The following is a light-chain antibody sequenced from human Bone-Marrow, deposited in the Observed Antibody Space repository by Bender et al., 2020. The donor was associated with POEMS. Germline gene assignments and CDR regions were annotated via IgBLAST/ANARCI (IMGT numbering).Light chain of an antibody. CDR2: STS. CDR1: TGTATTAYS. J-gene: IGLJ3*02. Sequence: QTVVTQAPSLTVSPRGTVALTCASSTGTATTAYSPNWVQQKPGQAPRALIYSTSSKYSWTRGRFSGSLLGGKAALTLSQVQSEDGAEYYCLLSYGGAWVFGGGTKLTVL. CDR3: LLSYGGAWV. V-gene: IGLV7-43*01.